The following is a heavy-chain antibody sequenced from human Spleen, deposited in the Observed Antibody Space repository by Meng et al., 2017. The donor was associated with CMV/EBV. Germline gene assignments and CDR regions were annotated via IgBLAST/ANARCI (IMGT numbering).Heavy chain of an antibody. CDR3: ARDQITGYSSSPGYYGMDV. D-gene: IGHD6-6*01. CDR2: INSDGSST. CDR1: GFTFSSYW. V-gene: IGHV3-74*01. Sequence: GGSLRLSCAASGFTFSSYWMHWVRQAPGKGLVWVSRINSDGSSTSYADSVKGRFTISRDNAKNTLYLQMNSLRAEDTAVYYCARDQITGYSSSPGYYGMDVWGQGTTVTVSS. J-gene: IGHJ6*02.